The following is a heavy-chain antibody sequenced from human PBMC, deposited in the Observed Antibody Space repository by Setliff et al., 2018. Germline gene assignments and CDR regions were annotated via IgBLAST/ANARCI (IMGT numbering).Heavy chain of an antibody. Sequence: GASVKVSCKASGYTFTSYDINWVRQATGQGLEWMGGIIPIFGTANYAQKFQGRVTMTEDTSTDTAYMELSSLRSEDTAVYYCAISTIFGVVSPTPDAFDIWGQGTMVTVSS. CDR2: IIPIFGTA. CDR1: GYTFTSYD. CDR3: AISTIFGVVSPTPDAFDI. V-gene: IGHV1-69*06. J-gene: IGHJ3*02. D-gene: IGHD3-3*01.